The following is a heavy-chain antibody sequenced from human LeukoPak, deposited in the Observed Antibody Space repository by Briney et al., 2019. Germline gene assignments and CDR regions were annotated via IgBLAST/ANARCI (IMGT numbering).Heavy chain of an antibody. CDR1: GFSFDDYA. D-gene: IGHD1-26*01. Sequence: GGSLRLSCAASGFSFDDYAMHWVRHAPGKGLEWVSGLSWNSGNIGYADSVRGRSTISRDNAKNSLYLQMDSLRPEDMALYYCAKSRGSYYGDDAFDIWGQGTMVTVSS. J-gene: IGHJ3*02. V-gene: IGHV3-9*03. CDR2: LSWNSGNI. CDR3: AKSRGSYYGDDAFDI.